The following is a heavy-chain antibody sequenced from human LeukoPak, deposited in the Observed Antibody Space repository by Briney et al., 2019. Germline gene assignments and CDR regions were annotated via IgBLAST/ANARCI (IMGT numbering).Heavy chain of an antibody. CDR1: GFTFTSHS. CDR3: ARDWRNKYSNSWSRGEWYFDL. Sequence: PGGPLRLSCAASGFTFTSHSLNWVRQAPGKGLEWVSSISSSSSYIYYADSVKGRFSISRDNARNSLYLQMNSLTAEDTAVYYCARDWRNKYSNSWSRGEWYFDLWGRGTLVTVSS. D-gene: IGHD6-13*01. V-gene: IGHV3-21*01. CDR2: ISSSSSYI. J-gene: IGHJ2*01.